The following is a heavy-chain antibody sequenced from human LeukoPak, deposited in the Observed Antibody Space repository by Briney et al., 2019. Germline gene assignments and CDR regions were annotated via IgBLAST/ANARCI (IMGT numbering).Heavy chain of an antibody. CDR2: TYYRYKWYN. CDR1: GDSVSRNSAA. V-gene: IGHV6-1*01. Sequence: SQTISLTCAISGDSVSRNSAAWKWIRQSPSRGLNLLGRTYYRYKWYNDYASTVKSRTTNNPNTSKNQFYLQLNSVTPEDTAVDYCARDYSSGSFDDGGQGTLVTVSS. D-gene: IGHD6-19*01. J-gene: IGHJ4*02. CDR3: ARDYSSGSFDD.